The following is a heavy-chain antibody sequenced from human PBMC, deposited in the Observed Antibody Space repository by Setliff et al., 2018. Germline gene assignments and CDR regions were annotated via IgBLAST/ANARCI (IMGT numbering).Heavy chain of an antibody. CDR3: ARDREGDGNYYMDV. CDR2: TNSDESTK. Sequence: PGGSLRLSCAAAAFSFRNYDMHWVRQAPGKGLEWVSRTNSDESTKTYADSVKGRFTISRDNAKNTVYLQMNSLRAEDTGVYYCARDREGDGNYYMDVWGKGTTVTVSS. V-gene: IGHV3-74*01. D-gene: IGHD1-1*01. J-gene: IGHJ6*03. CDR1: AFSFRNYD.